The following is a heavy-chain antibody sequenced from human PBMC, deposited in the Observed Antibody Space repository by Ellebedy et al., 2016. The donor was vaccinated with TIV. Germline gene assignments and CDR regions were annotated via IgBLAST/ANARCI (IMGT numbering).Heavy chain of an antibody. CDR2: ISGSGGRT. V-gene: IGHV3-23*01. D-gene: IGHD2-15*01. J-gene: IGHJ4*02. CDR1: GFTVSSNE. CDR3: AADRYCSGGNCYWVDY. Sequence: PGGSLRLSCAASGFTVSSNEMSWVRQAPGKGLEWVSTISGSGGRTHYAGSVKGRFTISRDNSKNTLYLQVNSLRAEDTAVYYCAADRYCSGGNCYWVDYWGQGTLVTVSS.